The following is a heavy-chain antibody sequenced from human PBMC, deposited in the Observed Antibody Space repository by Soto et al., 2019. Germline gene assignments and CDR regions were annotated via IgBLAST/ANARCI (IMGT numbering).Heavy chain of an antibody. V-gene: IGHV4-59*01. Sequence: QVQLQESGPGLVKPSETLSLTCTVSGGSISSYYWSWIRQPPGKGLEWIGYIYYSGSTNYNPSLKSRVTISVDTSKNQFSLKLSSVTAADTAVYYCARSYSSSWRGYYYYYYGMDVWGQGTTVTVSS. CDR2: IYYSGST. CDR1: GGSISSYY. CDR3: ARSYSSSWRGYYYYYYGMDV. J-gene: IGHJ6*02. D-gene: IGHD6-13*01.